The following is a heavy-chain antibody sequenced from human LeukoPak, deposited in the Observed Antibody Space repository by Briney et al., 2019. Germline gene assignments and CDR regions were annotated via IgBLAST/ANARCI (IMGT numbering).Heavy chain of an antibody. CDR1: GESISSYY. D-gene: IGHD3-9*01. J-gene: IGHJ2*01. V-gene: IGHV4-59*12. CDR3: ARGNYDILADWYFDL. CDR2: IYYSGST. Sequence: PSETLSLTCAVYGESISSYYWSWIRQPPGKGLEWIGYIYYSGSTNYNPSLKSRVTISVDTSKNQFSLKLSSVTAADTAVYYCARGNYDILADWYFDLWGRGTLVTVSS.